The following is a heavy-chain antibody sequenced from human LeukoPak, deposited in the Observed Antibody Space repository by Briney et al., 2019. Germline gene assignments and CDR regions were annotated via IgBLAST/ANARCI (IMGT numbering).Heavy chain of an antibody. V-gene: IGHV3-66*01. CDR3: AACGDGYNYFDY. Sequence: GGSLRLSCAASGSTFSTYWMHWVRQAPGKGLEWVSVFYSGGATYYADSVRGRFTISRDNSKNSLYLQMDSLRAEDTAVYYCAACGDGYNYFDYWGQGILVTVSS. CDR1: GSTFSTYW. D-gene: IGHD5-24*01. CDR2: FYSGGAT. J-gene: IGHJ4*02.